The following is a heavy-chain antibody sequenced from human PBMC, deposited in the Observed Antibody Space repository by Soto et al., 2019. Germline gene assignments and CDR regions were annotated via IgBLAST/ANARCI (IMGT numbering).Heavy chain of an antibody. J-gene: IGHJ4*02. CDR1: GFTFSSYG. Sequence: GGSLRLSCAASGFTFSSYGMHWVRQAPGKGLEWVAVIWYDGSNKYYADSVKGRFTISRDNSKNTLYLQMNSLRAEDTAVYYCARDFGSSGYYYFLGYWGQGTLVTVSS. CDR3: ARDFGSSGYYYFLGY. D-gene: IGHD3-22*01. CDR2: IWYDGSNK. V-gene: IGHV3-33*01.